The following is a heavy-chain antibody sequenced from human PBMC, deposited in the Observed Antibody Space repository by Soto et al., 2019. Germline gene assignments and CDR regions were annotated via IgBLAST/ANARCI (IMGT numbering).Heavy chain of an antibody. CDR2: ISSSSSYI. V-gene: IGHV3-21*01. Sequence: GGSLRLSCAASGFTFSSYSMNWVRQAPGKGLEWVSSISSSSSYIYYADSVKGRFTISRDNAKNSLYLQMNSLRAEDTAVYYCARDGDYDYIWGSYRQSSNWFDPWGQGTLVTVSS. D-gene: IGHD3-16*02. CDR3: ARDGDYDYIWGSYRQSSNWFDP. CDR1: GFTFSSYS. J-gene: IGHJ5*02.